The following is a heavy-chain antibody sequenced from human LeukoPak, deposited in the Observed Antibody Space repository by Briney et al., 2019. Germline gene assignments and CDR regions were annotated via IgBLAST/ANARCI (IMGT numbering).Heavy chain of an antibody. CDR2: INHSGST. J-gene: IGHJ6*03. CDR3: ARRWLRFYYMDV. Sequence: SETLSLTCAAYGGSFSGYYWSWIRQPPGKGLEWIGEINHSGSTNYNPSLKSRVTISVDTSKNQFSLKLSSVTAADTAVYYCARRWLRFYYMDVWGKGTTVTISS. V-gene: IGHV4-34*01. D-gene: IGHD5-12*01. CDR1: GGSFSGYY.